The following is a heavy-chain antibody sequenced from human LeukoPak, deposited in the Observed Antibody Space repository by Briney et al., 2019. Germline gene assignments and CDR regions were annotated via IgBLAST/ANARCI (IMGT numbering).Heavy chain of an antibody. Sequence: SETLSLTCTVSGGSINSRNFYWGWIRQPPGKGLEWTGNIFYSGSTYYNPSLKSRVTISVDTSMNQFSLKLNSVTAADTAVYYCARDNSGYYRSLKGTDYWGQGTLVTVSS. J-gene: IGHJ4*02. CDR3: ARDNSGYYRSLKGTDY. D-gene: IGHD3-22*01. CDR1: GGSINSRNFY. CDR2: IFYSGST. V-gene: IGHV4-39*07.